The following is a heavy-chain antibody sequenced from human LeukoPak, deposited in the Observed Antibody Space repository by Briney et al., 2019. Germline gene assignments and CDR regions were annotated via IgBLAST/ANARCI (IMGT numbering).Heavy chain of an antibody. J-gene: IGHJ3*02. Sequence: ASVKVSCKASGYTFTGYYMHWVRQAPGQGLEWMGWINPNSGGTNYAQKFQGRVTMTRDTSISTAYMELSRLRSDDTAVYYCARDSPSYNWNYYSSRDDAFDIWGQGTMVTVSS. CDR2: INPNSGGT. D-gene: IGHD1-7*01. CDR1: GYTFTGYY. CDR3: ARDSPSYNWNYYSSRDDAFDI. V-gene: IGHV1-2*02.